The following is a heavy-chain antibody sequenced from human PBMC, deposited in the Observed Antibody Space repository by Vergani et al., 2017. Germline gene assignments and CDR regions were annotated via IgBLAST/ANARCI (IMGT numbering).Heavy chain of an antibody. CDR2: ISAYNGNT. CDR1: GYTFTSYG. V-gene: IGHV1-18*01. CDR3: ASGEGYGSGSYHYYDYYGMDV. Sequence: QVQLVQSGAEVKKPGASVKVSCKASGYTFTSYGISWVRQAPGQGLEWMGWISAYNGNTNYAQKLQGRVTMTTDTSTSTDYMELRSLRSDDTAVYYCASGEGYGSGSYHYYDYYGMDVWGQGTTVTVSS. J-gene: IGHJ6*02. D-gene: IGHD3-10*01.